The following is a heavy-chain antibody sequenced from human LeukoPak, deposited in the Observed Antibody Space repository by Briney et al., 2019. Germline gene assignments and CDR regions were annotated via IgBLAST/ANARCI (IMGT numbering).Heavy chain of an antibody. CDR3: TRGGYGDPTYYYYYMDV. D-gene: IGHD6-25*01. CDR2: IRSKAYGGTT. Sequence: GRSLRLSCTASGFTFGDYAMSWSRQAPGKGLEWVGFIRSKAYGGTTEYAASVKGRFTISRDDSKSIAYLQMNSLKTEDTAVYYCTRGGYGDPTYYYYYMDVWAKGPRSPSP. V-gene: IGHV3-49*03. CDR1: GFTFGDYA. J-gene: IGHJ6*03.